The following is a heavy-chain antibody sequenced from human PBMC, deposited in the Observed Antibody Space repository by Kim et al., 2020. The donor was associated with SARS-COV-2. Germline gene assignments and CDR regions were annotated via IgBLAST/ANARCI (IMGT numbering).Heavy chain of an antibody. CDR3: ARQPCGGDCYPDD. Sequence: PSLKSRVTIAVDTSKNQFSLKLNSVTAADPAVYYCARQPCGGDCYPDDWGQGTLVTASS. J-gene: IGHJ4*02. D-gene: IGHD2-21*01. V-gene: IGHV4-39*01.